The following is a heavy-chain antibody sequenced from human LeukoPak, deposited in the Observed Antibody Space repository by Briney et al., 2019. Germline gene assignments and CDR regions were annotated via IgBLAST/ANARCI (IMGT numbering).Heavy chain of an antibody. CDR3: ARGGVNPVDH. Sequence: GGSLRLSCAACGFPFNSFWMHWDRQAPGKGLVWVSDMNEYSTTIRYADSVKGRFTISRDNAKSILYLQMNNLRAEDTAMYFCARGGVNPVDHWGQGTLVTVSS. CDR1: GFPFNSFW. J-gene: IGHJ4*02. CDR2: MNEYSTTI. V-gene: IGHV3-74*01. D-gene: IGHD1-14*01.